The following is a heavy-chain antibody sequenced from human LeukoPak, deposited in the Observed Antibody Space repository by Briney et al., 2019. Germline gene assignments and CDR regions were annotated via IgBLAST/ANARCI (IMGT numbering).Heavy chain of an antibody. CDR2: IHRSGTT. CDR1: GASISSSHW. V-gene: IGHV4-4*02. D-gene: IGHD5-18*01. Sequence: SETLSLTCTVSGASISSSHWWSWVRQTPGKGLEWIGQIHRSGTTNYNPSLKSRVTISVDTSKDQFSLKLSSVTAADTAVYYCARGRDTAIPFMFDYWGQGTLVTVSS. CDR3: ARGRDTAIPFMFDY. J-gene: IGHJ4*02.